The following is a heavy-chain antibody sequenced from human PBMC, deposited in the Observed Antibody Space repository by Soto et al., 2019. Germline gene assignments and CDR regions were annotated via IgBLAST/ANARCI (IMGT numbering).Heavy chain of an antibody. Sequence: EVQLVESGGGFVQPGGSLRLSCAASGFTMETYWMSWVRQAPGKGLEWVANINQDGSEDYYVDSVRGRFTISRDNGQNSLSLQMSGLRAADTAVYHCARSYGSGSYFSDAFDIWGHGTMVAVSS. D-gene: IGHD3-10*01. V-gene: IGHV3-7*01. CDR1: GFTMETYW. CDR3: ARSYGSGSYFSDAFDI. CDR2: INQDGSED. J-gene: IGHJ3*02.